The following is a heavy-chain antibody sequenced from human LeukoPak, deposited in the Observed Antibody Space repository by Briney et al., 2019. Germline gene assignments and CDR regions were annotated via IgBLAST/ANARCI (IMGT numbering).Heavy chain of an antibody. J-gene: IGHJ6*02. V-gene: IGHV3-23*01. CDR2: ISGSGGST. CDR3: GKAGLWLGSGGYSDYYYYGMDV. Sequence: QPGGSLRLSCAASGFTFSSYAMSWVRQAPGKGLEWVSAISGSGGSTYYADSVKGRFTISRDNSKNTLYLQMNSLRAEDTAVYYCGKAGLWLGSGGYSDYYYYGMDVWGQGTTVTVSS. CDR1: GFTFSSYA. D-gene: IGHD1-26*01.